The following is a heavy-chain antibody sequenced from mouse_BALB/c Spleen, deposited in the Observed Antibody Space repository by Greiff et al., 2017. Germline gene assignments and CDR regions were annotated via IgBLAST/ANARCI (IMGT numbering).Heavy chain of an antibody. D-gene: IGHD1-1*01. Sequence: QVQLKESGPGLVAPSQSLSITCTVSGFSLTSYGVHWVRQPPGKGLEWLGVIWAGGSTNYNSALMSRLSISKDNSKSQVFLKMNSLQTDDTAMYYCARDRGIYYYGSSYPYAMDYWGQGTTLTVSS. J-gene: IGHJ2*01. CDR1: GFSLTSYG. CDR3: ARDRGIYYYGSSYPYAMDY. V-gene: IGHV2-9*02. CDR2: IWAGGST.